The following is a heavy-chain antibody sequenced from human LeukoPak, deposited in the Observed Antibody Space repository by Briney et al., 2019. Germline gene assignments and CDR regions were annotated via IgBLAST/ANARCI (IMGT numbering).Heavy chain of an antibody. CDR3: ARDTRIAAAVESFDP. CDR2: IYHSGST. J-gene: IGHJ5*02. CDR1: GGSISSGGYY. V-gene: IGHV4-30-2*01. D-gene: IGHD6-13*01. Sequence: SQTLSLTCTVSGGSISSGGYYWSWIRQPPGKGLEWIGYIYHSGSTYYNPSLKSRVTISVDRSKNQFSLKLSSVTAADTAVYYCARDTRIAAAVESFDPWGQGTLVTVSS.